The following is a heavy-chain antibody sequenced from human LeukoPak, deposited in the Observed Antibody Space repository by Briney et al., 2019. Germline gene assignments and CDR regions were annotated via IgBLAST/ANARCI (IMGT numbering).Heavy chain of an antibody. CDR1: GFTFSSYD. J-gene: IGHJ6*04. Sequence: PGGSLRLSCAASGFTFSSYDMSWVRQAPGKGLEWVAVISYDGSNKYYADSVKGRFTISRDNSKNTLYLQMNSLRAEDTAVYYCASSDSMDVWGKGTTVTVSS. V-gene: IGHV3-30*03. CDR3: ASSDSMDV. CDR2: ISYDGSNK.